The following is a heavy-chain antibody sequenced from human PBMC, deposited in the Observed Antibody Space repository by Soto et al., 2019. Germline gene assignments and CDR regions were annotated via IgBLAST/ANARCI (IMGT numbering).Heavy chain of an antibody. J-gene: IGHJ6*02. D-gene: IGHD5-12*01. V-gene: IGHV6-1*01. CDR1: GDSVSSNSAA. CDR2: TYYRSKWYN. CDR3: ARGGRHSGYDKGDYYYGMDV. Sequence: PSQTLSLTCAISGDSVSSNSAAWNWIRQSPSRGLEWLGRTYYRSKWYNDYAVSVKSRITINPDTSKNQFSLQLNSVTPEDTAVYYCARGGRHSGYDKGDYYYGMDVWGQGTTVTVSS.